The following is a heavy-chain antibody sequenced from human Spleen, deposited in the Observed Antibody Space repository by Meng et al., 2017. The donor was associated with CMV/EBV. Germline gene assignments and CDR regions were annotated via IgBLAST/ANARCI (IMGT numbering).Heavy chain of an antibody. CDR2: IIPIFGTA. Sequence: GGTSGSYAISWVRQATGQGLEWMGGIIPIFGTANYAQKFQGRVTITTDESTSTAYMELSSLRSEDTAVYYCARGYCSSTSCYTWFDPWGQGTLVTVSS. V-gene: IGHV1-69*05. CDR1: GGTSGSYA. J-gene: IGHJ5*02. D-gene: IGHD2-2*02. CDR3: ARGYCSSTSCYTWFDP.